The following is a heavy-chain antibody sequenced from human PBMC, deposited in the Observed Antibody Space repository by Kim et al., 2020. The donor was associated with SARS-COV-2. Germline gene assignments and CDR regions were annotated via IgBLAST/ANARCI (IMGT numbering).Heavy chain of an antibody. V-gene: IGHV3-23*05. D-gene: IGHD6-19*01. Sequence: YAESVKGRFTVSRAITKDTLYLQMNSLRADDTALYYCAKDHPSSGWPTFDSWGQGTLVAVSS. J-gene: IGHJ4*02. CDR3: AKDHPSSGWPTFDS.